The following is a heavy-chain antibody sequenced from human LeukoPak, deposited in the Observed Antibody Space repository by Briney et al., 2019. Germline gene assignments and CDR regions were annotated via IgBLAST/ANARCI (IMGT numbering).Heavy chain of an antibody. CDR2: ISNNGGRT. CDR1: GFSFSSNT. Sequence: GGSLRLSCAGSGFSFSSNTMSWVRQAPGRGLEWVSAISNNGGRTDYADSVKGRFTISRDNSKSTLYLHMGSLRAEDTAVYYCARDEDTSALSEYWGQGTLVTVSS. CDR3: ARDEDTSALSEY. D-gene: IGHD2/OR15-2a*01. J-gene: IGHJ4*02. V-gene: IGHV3-23*01.